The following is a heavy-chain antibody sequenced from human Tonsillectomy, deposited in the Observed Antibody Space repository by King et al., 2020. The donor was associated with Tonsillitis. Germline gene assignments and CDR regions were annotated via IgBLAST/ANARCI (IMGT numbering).Heavy chain of an antibody. D-gene: IGHD5-18*01. CDR2: ISDDGSKK. V-gene: IGHV3-30*03. CDR3: ARDPQATDTAMPD. Sequence: VQLVESGGDVVQPGGSLRLSCEASGFSFINYGMHWVRHAPGKGLEWVAVISDDGSKKHYADSVKGRFTISRDNSKNTLYLQMNSLRTEDTAVFYCARDPQATDTAMPDWGQGTLVSVSS. CDR1: GFSFINYG. J-gene: IGHJ4*02.